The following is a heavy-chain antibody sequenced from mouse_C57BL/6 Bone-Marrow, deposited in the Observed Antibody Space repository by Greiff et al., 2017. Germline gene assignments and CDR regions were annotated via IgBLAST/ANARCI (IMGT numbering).Heavy chain of an antibody. CDR2: IYPRDGST. V-gene: IGHV1-78*01. CDR1: GYTFTDHT. CDR3: AKERGITTVDYYFDY. D-gene: IGHD1-1*01. J-gene: IGHJ2*01. Sequence: QVQLQQSDAELVKPGASVKISCKVSGYTFTDHTIHWMKQRPEQGLEWIGYIYPRDGSTKYNEKFKGKATLTADKSSSTAYMQLNSLTSEDSAVYFCAKERGITTVDYYFDYWGQGTTLTVSS.